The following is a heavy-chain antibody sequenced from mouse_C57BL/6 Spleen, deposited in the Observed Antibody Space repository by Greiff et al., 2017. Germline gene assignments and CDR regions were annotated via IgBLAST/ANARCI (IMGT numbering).Heavy chain of an antibody. Sequence: VQLQQPGAELVRPGSSVKLSCKASGYTFTSYWMHWVKQRPIQGLEWIGNIDPSDSETHYNQKFKDKATLTVDKSSSTAYMQLSSLTSEDSAVYYCARSNYGSRDFAYWGQGTLVTVSA. CDR3: ARSNYGSRDFAY. V-gene: IGHV1-52*01. J-gene: IGHJ3*01. CDR2: IDPSDSET. D-gene: IGHD1-1*01. CDR1: GYTFTSYW.